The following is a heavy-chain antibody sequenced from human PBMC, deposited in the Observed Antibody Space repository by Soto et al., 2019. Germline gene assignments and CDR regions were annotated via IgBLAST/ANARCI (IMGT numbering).Heavy chain of an antibody. D-gene: IGHD1-7*01. J-gene: IGHJ4*02. CDR3: ARDRTRTVVPYFGL. CDR2: IIPISGAA. Sequence: SVKVSCKASGGTFSNYVVNWVRQAPGQGLEWMGRIIPISGAANYAQKFQGRVTITADKATSTSYMELSSLRSEDTAVYYCARDRTRTVVPYFGLWGQGTLVTVSS. CDR1: GGTFSNYV. V-gene: IGHV1-69*06.